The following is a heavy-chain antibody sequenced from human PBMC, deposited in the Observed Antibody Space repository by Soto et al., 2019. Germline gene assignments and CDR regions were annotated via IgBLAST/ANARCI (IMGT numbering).Heavy chain of an antibody. CDR1: GFTFSTYS. CDR2: ISPSGSTK. V-gene: IGHV3-48*02. Sequence: GGSLRLSCAASGFTFSTYSMNWVRQAPGKGLEWVSYISPSGSTKYYADSVKGRFTISRDNAQNSVLLQMNGLRDEDTGVYYCARDAYDLLTGYEYLFDPWGQGTPVTVSS. D-gene: IGHD3-9*01. J-gene: IGHJ5*02. CDR3: ARDAYDLLTGYEYLFDP.